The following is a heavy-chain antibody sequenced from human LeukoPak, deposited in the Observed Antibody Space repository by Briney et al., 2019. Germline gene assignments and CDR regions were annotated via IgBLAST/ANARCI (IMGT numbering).Heavy chain of an antibody. CDR2: MHHSGRT. Sequence: SETLSLTCAVSGYSISSGYYWGWIRQPPGRGLEWIGTMHHSGRTYYNPSLQSRLTISGDTSQNQFSLKLNSVTAADTAVYYCARDQSGGGYDYWGQGTLVTVSS. CDR3: ARDQSGGGYDY. V-gene: IGHV4-38-2*02. J-gene: IGHJ4*02. CDR1: GYSISSGYY. D-gene: IGHD5-18*01.